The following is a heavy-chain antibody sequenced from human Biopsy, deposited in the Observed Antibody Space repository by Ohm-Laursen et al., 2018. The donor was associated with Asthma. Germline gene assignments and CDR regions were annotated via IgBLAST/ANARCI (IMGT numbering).Heavy chain of an antibody. CDR2: IIPIFGTA. V-gene: IGHV1-69*01. CDR1: GVTFSSYA. Sequence: SSVTVSCKASGVTFSSYAISWARQAPGQGLEWMGGIIPIFGTANYAQKFQGRVTITADESTSTAYMELSCLRSEDTAVYYCARSSHINWGGYFDYWGQGTLVTVSS. J-gene: IGHJ4*02. CDR3: ARSSHINWGGYFDY. D-gene: IGHD7-27*01.